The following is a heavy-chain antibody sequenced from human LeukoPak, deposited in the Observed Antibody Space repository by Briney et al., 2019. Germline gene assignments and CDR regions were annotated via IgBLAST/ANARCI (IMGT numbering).Heavy chain of an antibody. CDR1: GGSISSGGYY. CDR2: IYYSGST. D-gene: IGHD5-18*01. Sequence: SETLSLTCTVSGGSISSGGYYWSWIRQHPGKGLEWIGYIYYSGSTYYNPSLKSRVTISVDTSKNQFSLKLSSVTAADTAVYYCASLNTAMRNFDYWGQGTLVTVSS. V-gene: IGHV4-31*03. J-gene: IGHJ4*02. CDR3: ASLNTAMRNFDY.